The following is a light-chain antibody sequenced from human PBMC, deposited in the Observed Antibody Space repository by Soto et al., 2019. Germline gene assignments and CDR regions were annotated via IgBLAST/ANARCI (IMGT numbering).Light chain of an antibody. CDR1: QSILYISNSKNY. CDR2: WAS. CDR3: QQYYSSPQT. Sequence: DIVMTQSPDSLAVSLGERATINCKSSQSILYISNSKNYLAWYQQKPGQPPKLLIYWASTRESGVPDRFSGSGSGTDFTLTISSLQAEDVAFYYCQQYYSSPQTFGQGTKVEIQ. V-gene: IGKV4-1*01. J-gene: IGKJ1*01.